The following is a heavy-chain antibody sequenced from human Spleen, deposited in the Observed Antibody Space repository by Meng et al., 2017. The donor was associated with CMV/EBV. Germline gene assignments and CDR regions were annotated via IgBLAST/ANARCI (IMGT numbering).Heavy chain of an antibody. D-gene: IGHD4-17*01. CDR3: ARDPYGAPYYYFDY. J-gene: IGHJ4*02. CDR1: GFNFDDHG. Sequence: GGSLRLPCAASGFNFDDHGMTWVRQAPGKGLEWVSVINWDGGRTDYADSVRGRFTISRDNAKSSVFLHLNSLRAEDTAFYYCARDPYGAPYYYFDYWGQGALVTVSS. CDR2: INWDGGRT. V-gene: IGHV3-20*04.